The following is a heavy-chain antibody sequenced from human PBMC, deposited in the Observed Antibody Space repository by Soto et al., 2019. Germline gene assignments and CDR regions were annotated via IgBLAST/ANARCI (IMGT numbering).Heavy chain of an antibody. CDR1: GFTFDDYA. V-gene: IGHV3-9*01. CDR3: AKAESSGWYYSLDY. Sequence: DVQLVESGGGLVQPGKSLRLSCAASGFTFDDYAMHWVRQVPGKGLEWVSGLSWNSGTIDYAESVKGRFTISRDNAKNSLHLQMNSLRPEDTAFYYCAKAESSGWYYSLDYWGQGTLVTVSS. CDR2: LSWNSGTI. D-gene: IGHD6-19*01. J-gene: IGHJ4*02.